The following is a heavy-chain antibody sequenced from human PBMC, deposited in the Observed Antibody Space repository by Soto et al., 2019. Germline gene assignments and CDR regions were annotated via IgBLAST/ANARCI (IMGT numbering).Heavy chain of an antibody. CDR3: ATVNRYNWKPFDY. Sequence: ASVKVSCKVSGYTLTELSMHWVRQAPGKGLEWMGGFDPEDGETIYAQKFQGRVTMTEDTSTDTAYMELSGLRSEDTAVYYCATVNRYNWKPFDYWGQGTLVTVSS. J-gene: IGHJ4*02. CDR2: FDPEDGET. V-gene: IGHV1-24*01. D-gene: IGHD1-20*01. CDR1: GYTLTELS.